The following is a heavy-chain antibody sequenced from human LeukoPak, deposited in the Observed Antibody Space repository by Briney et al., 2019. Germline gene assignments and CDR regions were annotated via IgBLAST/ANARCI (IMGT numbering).Heavy chain of an antibody. J-gene: IGHJ4*02. Sequence: ASVKVSCKASGYTFTSYGISWVRQAPGQGLEWMGWISAYNGNTNYAQKLQGRVTMTTDTSTSTAYMELRSLRSDDTAVYYCARVPPVGYYYDSSGYYDYWGQGTLVTVSS. D-gene: IGHD3-22*01. CDR2: ISAYNGNT. CDR1: GYTFTSYG. V-gene: IGHV1-18*01. CDR3: ARVPPVGYYYDSSGYYDY.